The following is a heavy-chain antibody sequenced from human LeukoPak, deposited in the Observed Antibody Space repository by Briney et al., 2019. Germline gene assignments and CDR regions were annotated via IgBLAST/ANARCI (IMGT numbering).Heavy chain of an antibody. CDR1: GLAFSDYF. Sequence: GGSLRLSCAASGLAFSDYFMHWVRQSPEKGLVWVSDIHPHGRYAAYADSVRGRFTISRDDAKNTLYLQMNSLTSEDTAVYYCVRGTNDWKGLDYWGQGTLVTASS. CDR3: VRGTNDWKGLDY. CDR2: IHPHGRYA. J-gene: IGHJ4*02. D-gene: IGHD1-1*01. V-gene: IGHV3-74*03.